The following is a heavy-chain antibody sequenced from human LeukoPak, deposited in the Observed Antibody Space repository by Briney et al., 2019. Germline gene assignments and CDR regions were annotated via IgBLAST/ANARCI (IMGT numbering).Heavy chain of an antibody. CDR3: ARDYYDSSGYGSGGNYYYYGMDV. J-gene: IGHJ6*02. D-gene: IGHD3-22*01. CDR2: ISSSSSYI. CDR1: GFTFSSYS. V-gene: IGHV3-21*01. Sequence: PGGSLRLSCAASGFTFSSYSMNWVRQAPGKGLEWVSSISSSSSYIYYADSVKGGFTISRDNTKNSLYLQMNSLRAEDTAVYYCARDYYDSSGYGSGGNYYYYGMDVWGQGTTVTVSS.